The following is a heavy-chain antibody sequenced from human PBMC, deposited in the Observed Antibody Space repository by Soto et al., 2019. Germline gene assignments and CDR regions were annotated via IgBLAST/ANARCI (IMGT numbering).Heavy chain of an antibody. CDR2: ISAGGNTK. D-gene: IGHD2-21*01. V-gene: IGHV3-30*18. CDR1: GFTLSNIG. J-gene: IGHJ4*02. Sequence: QVQLVESGEGVVQPGTSLRLACAASGFTLSNIGMQWVRQAPGKGLEWVAVISAGGNTKYYADSVKGRFTISRDNSKNTLFLQMNSLRTEDTAVYYCAKESGGERYAAYFDLWGQGTLVTVSA. CDR3: AKESGGERYAAYFDL.